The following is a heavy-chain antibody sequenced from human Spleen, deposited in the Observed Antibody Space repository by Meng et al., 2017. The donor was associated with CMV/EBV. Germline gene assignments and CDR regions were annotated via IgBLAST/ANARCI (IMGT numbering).Heavy chain of an antibody. J-gene: IGHJ4*02. Sequence: GESLKISCAGSGFTFSNYWMSWVRQAPGKGLEWLANIKQDGSEKYYVDSVKGRFTISRDNSKNTLSLQMNSLRAEDTALYYCVRGQLFCSGGSCYQHFDSWGQGTLVTVSS. CDR1: GFTFSNYW. CDR2: IKQDGSEK. D-gene: IGHD2-15*01. CDR3: VRGQLFCSGGSCYQHFDS. V-gene: IGHV3-7*01.